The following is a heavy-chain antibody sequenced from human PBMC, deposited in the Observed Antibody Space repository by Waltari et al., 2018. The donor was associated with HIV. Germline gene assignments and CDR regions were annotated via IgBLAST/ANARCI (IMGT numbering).Heavy chain of an antibody. Sequence: QVQLQQWGAGLVKPAETLSLNCAVYGGPFNNFFWSFVRQSPGKGLEWIGEINHSGKTDYNPSLKGRVSLSIDPSKKQFYLELTSVTVADTAIYYCARRRWRTTMVFVVKGGVFDIWGQGTEVTVSS. D-gene: IGHD2-21*01. CDR2: INHSGKT. V-gene: IGHV4-34*02. CDR3: ARRRWRTTMVFVVKGGVFDI. CDR1: GGPFNNFF. J-gene: IGHJ3*02.